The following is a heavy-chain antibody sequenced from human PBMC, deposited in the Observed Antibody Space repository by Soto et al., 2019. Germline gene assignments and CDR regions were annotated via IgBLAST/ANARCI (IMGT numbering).Heavy chain of an antibody. CDR3: ARGNYDPLTGYLYYFDY. D-gene: IGHD3-9*01. Sequence: QVQLVQSGAEVKKPGASVKVSCRASGYTFTSYYIHWVRQAPGQGLEWMGIINPNGGSRSYAQKFQGRVTMTRDTSTSTLYMEMSSLGSEDTAVYYCARGNYDPLTGYLYYFDYWGPGTLVTVSS. CDR1: GYTFTSYY. J-gene: IGHJ4*02. CDR2: INPNGGSR. V-gene: IGHV1-46*03.